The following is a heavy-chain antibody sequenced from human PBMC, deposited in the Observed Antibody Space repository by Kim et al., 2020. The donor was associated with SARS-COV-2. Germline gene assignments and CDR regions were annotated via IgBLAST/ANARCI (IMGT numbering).Heavy chain of an antibody. Sequence: GGSLRLSCAASGLTFSSYVMSWVRQAPGKGLEWVSVISGSGGSTYYADSVKGRFTILRDNSKNTLYLQMNSLRAEDTAIYYCAKRSSGYFYFFDYWGQGTLVTVSS. CDR2: ISGSGGST. J-gene: IGHJ4*02. V-gene: IGHV3-23*01. D-gene: IGHD3-22*01. CDR1: GLTFSSYV. CDR3: AKRSSGYFYFFDY.